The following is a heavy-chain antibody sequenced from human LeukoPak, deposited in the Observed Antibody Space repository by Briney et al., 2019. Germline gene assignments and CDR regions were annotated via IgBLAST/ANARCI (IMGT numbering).Heavy chain of an antibody. J-gene: IGHJ3*02. CDR3: AVLGGGELLI. D-gene: IGHD1-26*01. V-gene: IGHV1-69*02. CDR1: GGTFSSYT. CDR2: IIPILGIA. Sequence: ASVKVSCKASGGTFSSYTISWVRQAPGQGLEGMGRIIPILGIANYAQKFQGRVTITADKSTSTAYMELSSLRSEDTAVYYCAVLGGGELLIWGQGTMVTVSS.